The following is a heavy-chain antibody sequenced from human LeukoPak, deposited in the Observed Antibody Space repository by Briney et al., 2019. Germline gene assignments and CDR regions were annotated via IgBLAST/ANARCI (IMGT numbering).Heavy chain of an antibody. CDR1: GFTFTSYG. CDR3: ARVSSSWYYFDY. CDR2: ISGYNGNT. Sequence: ASVKVSCKASGFTFTSYGFSWVRQAPGQGLEWMGWISGYNGNTNYAQKLQGRVTMNTDTSTSTAYMELRSLTSDDTAIYYCARVSSSWYYFDYWGQGTLVTVSS. J-gene: IGHJ4*02. V-gene: IGHV1-18*01. D-gene: IGHD6-13*01.